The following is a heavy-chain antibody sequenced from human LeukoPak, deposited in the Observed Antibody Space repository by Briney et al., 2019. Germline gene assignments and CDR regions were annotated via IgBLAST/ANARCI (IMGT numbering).Heavy chain of an antibody. CDR2: INQDGSDK. CDR1: GFTFNTYW. Sequence: PGGSLRLSCAASGFTFNTYWMTWVRQAPGKGLEWVANINQDGSDKYYADSVKGRFIISRDNAKNSLYLQMNILRVEDTAIYYCARVGSSWNGGGYWGQETLVTVSS. J-gene: IGHJ4*02. V-gene: IGHV3-7*01. D-gene: IGHD6-13*01. CDR3: ARVGSSWNGGGY.